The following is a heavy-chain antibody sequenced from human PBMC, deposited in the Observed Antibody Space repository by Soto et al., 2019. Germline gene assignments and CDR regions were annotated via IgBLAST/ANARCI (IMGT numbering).Heavy chain of an antibody. CDR3: ARGRVRGVKVGRHFDS. Sequence: ASVKVSCKASGYTFTSYGISWVRQAPGQGLEWMGWISAYNGNTNYAQKLQGRVTMTTDTSTSTAYMELRSLTSEDTAMYFCARGRVRGVKVGRHFDSWGQGTLVTVSS. CDR2: ISAYNGNT. J-gene: IGHJ4*02. D-gene: IGHD3-10*01. V-gene: IGHV1-18*04. CDR1: GYTFTSYG.